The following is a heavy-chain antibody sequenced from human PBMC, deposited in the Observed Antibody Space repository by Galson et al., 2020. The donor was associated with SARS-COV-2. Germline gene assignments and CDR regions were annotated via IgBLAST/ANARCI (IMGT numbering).Heavy chain of an antibody. CDR2: ISRGSDYI. D-gene: IGHD6-19*01. CDR1: GFSFSDHS. CDR3: ARDSSGWSRDY. J-gene: IGHJ4*02. Sequence: GESLKISCAASGFSFSDHSMNWFRQAPDKGLEWVAVISRGSDYIYYGESMKGRFTISRDNARNSLYLQINSLRADDTGVYYCARDSSGWSRDYWGQGTLVTVSS. V-gene: IGHV3-21*01.